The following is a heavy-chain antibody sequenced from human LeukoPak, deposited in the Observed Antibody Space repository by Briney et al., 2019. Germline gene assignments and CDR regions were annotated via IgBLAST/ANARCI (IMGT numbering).Heavy chain of an antibody. CDR2: IDPSDSYT. CDR1: GYSFTSYW. V-gene: IGHV5-10-1*01. D-gene: IGHD2-15*01. CDR3: ARLGYCSGGSCHEADAFDI. J-gene: IGHJ3*02. Sequence: GESLKISCKGSGYSFTSYWISWVRQMPGKGLEWRGRIDPSDSYTNYSPSFQGHVTTSADKSISTAYLQWSSLKASDTAMYYCARLGYCSGGSCHEADAFDIWGQGTMVTVSS.